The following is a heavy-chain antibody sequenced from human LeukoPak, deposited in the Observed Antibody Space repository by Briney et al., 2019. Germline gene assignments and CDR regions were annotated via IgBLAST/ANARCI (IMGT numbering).Heavy chain of an antibody. CDR3: ARGVGANYDAFDI. CDR1: GGSISSSSYY. D-gene: IGHD1-26*01. CDR2: IYYSGST. J-gene: IGHJ3*02. V-gene: IGHV4-39*07. Sequence: SSETLSLTCTVSGGSISSSSYYWGWIRQPPGKGLEWIGSIYYSGSTYYNPSLKSRVTISVDASKNQFSLKLSSVTAADTAVYYCARGVGANYDAFDIWGQGTIVTVSS.